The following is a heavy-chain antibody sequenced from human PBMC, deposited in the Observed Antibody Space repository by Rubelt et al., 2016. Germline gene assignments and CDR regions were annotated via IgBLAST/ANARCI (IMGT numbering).Heavy chain of an antibody. CDR2: IRRGGDT. D-gene: IGHD1-14*01. Sequence: VQLVESGGGVVQPGRSLRLSCAASGFTFSTYAMSWVRQAPGKGLEWVSSIRRGGDTYYADSVKGRFTISRDNAKDLVFLDMHSLRAEDTAIYYCAKKISPVPGTFTLDSWGQGTQVTVSS. CDR1: GFTFSTYA. CDR3: AKKISPVPGTFTLDS. J-gene: IGHJ4*02. V-gene: IGHV3-23*04.